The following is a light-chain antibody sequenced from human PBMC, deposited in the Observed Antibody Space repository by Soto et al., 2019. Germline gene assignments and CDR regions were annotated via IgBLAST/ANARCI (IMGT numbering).Light chain of an antibody. J-gene: IGKJ1*01. V-gene: IGKV3-20*01. CDR3: QKYGATPWT. CDR1: QSVTNSY. CDR2: GAS. Sequence: EIVLTQSPDTLSLSPGERVTLSCRASQSVTNSYLAWYQQKPGQGPRLLIHGASSRATGTPDRFSGSGSGTDFTLTISRLEPEDFAGYYCQKYGATPWTFGQGTKLDIK.